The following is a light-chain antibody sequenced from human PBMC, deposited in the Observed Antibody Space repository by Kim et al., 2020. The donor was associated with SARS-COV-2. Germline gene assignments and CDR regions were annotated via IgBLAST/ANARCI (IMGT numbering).Light chain of an antibody. CDR1: QSVRSSY. V-gene: IGKV3-20*01. CDR3: QQYGSTPYT. J-gene: IGKJ2*01. CDR2: GAS. Sequence: LSPGERAPLSCRASQSVRSSYLAWYQQKPGQAPRLLIYGASSRATGIPDRFSGSGSGTDFTLTISRLEPEDFAVYYCQQYGSTPYTFGQGTKLEIK.